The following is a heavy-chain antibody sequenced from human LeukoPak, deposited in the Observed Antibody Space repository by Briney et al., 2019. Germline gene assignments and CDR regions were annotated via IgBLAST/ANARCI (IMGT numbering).Heavy chain of an antibody. CDR3: ARVGGITIFGGASITPNYYMDV. J-gene: IGHJ6*03. V-gene: IGHV4-4*07. D-gene: IGHD3-3*01. Sequence: SETLSLTCTVSGGSISSDYWTWIRQPAGKGLEWIGHIYTSGTTNYNPSLKSRVTMSVDTSKSRFSLKLTSVTAADTAVYYCARVGGITIFGGASITPNYYMDVWGKGTTVIVSS. CDR1: GGSISSDY. CDR2: IYTSGTT.